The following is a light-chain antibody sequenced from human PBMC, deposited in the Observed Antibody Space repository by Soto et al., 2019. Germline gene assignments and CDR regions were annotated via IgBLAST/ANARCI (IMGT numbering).Light chain of an antibody. CDR1: SSDVGSYNL. CDR3: CSYETSSTYV. CDR2: EGS. J-gene: IGLJ1*01. Sequence: SALTQPASVSGSPGQSITISCTGTSSDVGSYNLVSWYQHHPGKTPKLMIYEGSRRPSGVSNRFSASKSGNTASLTISGLQAEDEAEYYCCSYETSSTYVFGRGTKVTVL. V-gene: IGLV2-23*01.